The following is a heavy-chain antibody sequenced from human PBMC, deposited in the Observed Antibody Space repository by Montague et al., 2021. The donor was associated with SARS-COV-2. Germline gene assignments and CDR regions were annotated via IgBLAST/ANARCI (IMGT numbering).Heavy chain of an antibody. CDR1: GGALRGCY. J-gene: IGHJ6*02. CDR2: INHSGST. D-gene: IGHD2-15*01. CDR3: ARGSGCSGGSCYSEWDPYYYYGMDV. V-gene: IGHV4-34*01. Sequence: SETLSLTCAVYGGALRGCYWSGIRQPPGRGVEWIWEINHSGSTNYNPSLKSRVTISVDTSKNQFSLKLSSVTAADTAVYYCARGSGCSGGSCYSEWDPYYYYGMDVWGQGTTVTVSS.